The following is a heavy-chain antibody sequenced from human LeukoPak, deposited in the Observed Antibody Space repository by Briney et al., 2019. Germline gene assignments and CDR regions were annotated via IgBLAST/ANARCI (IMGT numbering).Heavy chain of an antibody. J-gene: IGHJ4*02. CDR2: ISYSGGST. Sequence: PGGSLRLSCAASGFTFSNYAMNWARQAPGKGLEWVSGISYSGGSTYYADSVKGRFTISRDNSKNTLFLQVNSLRAEDTAIYYCAKVALNHYVWGSDRSPLGYWGQGTLVTVSS. V-gene: IGHV3-23*01. CDR1: GFTFSNYA. D-gene: IGHD3-16*02. CDR3: AKVALNHYVWGSDRSPLGY.